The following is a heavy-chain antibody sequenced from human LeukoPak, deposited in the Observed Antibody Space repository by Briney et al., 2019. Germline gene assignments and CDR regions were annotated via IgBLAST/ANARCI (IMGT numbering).Heavy chain of an antibody. CDR1: GFTFSGYA. CDR3: AKDGLYYDGSAHVYYFDY. J-gene: IGHJ4*02. V-gene: IGHV3-23*01. CDR2: ITGSGDYT. Sequence: GGSLRLSCAASGFTFSGYAMTWVRQAPGKGLGWVSSITGSGDYTYYIDSVKGRFTISRDNSKNILYLQMNSLRGEDTALYYCAKDGLYYDGSAHVYYFDYWGQGTLVAVSS. D-gene: IGHD3-22*01.